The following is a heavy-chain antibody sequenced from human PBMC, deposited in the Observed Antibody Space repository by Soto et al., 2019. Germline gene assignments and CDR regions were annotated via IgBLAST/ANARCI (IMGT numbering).Heavy chain of an antibody. CDR2: ISGSGGRS. V-gene: IGHV3-23*01. CDR1: GFTFSNYA. Sequence: EVQLLDSGGGVVQPGGSLRLSCAASGFTFSNYAMTWVRQVQGKGLEWVSGISGSGGRSYYADSVKGGFTISRDNSKSTLYLQMNSLRAEDTAVYYCAKAYFVWSSEQPYYFDYWGQGTLVTVSS. CDR3: AKAYFVWSSEQPYYFDY. J-gene: IGHJ4*02. D-gene: IGHD3-16*01.